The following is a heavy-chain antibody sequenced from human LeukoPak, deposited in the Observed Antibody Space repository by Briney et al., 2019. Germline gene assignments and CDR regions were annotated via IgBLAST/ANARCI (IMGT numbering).Heavy chain of an antibody. CDR1: GGSISSTNW. Sequence: SETLSLTCAVSGGSISSTNWWSWVRQPPGKGLKWIGSIYYSGSTYYNPSLKSRVTISVETSKNQFSLKLSSVTAADTAVYYCARTNAARITIFGVAVGNDAFDIWGQGTMVTVSS. CDR2: IYYSGST. CDR3: ARTNAARITIFGVAVGNDAFDI. J-gene: IGHJ3*02. D-gene: IGHD3-3*01. V-gene: IGHV4-4*02.